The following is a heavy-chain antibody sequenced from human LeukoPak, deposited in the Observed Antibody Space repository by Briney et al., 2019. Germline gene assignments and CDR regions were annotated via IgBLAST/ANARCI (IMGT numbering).Heavy chain of an antibody. Sequence: SGGSLRLSCAASGFTFSSYAMSWVRQAPGKGLEWVSAISGSGGSTYYADSVKGRFTISRDNSKNTLYVQMNSLRAEDTAVYYCATTPQYYYDSSGYGYWGQGTLVTVSS. D-gene: IGHD3-22*01. J-gene: IGHJ4*02. CDR2: ISGSGGST. CDR1: GFTFSSYA. V-gene: IGHV3-23*01. CDR3: ATTPQYYYDSSGYGY.